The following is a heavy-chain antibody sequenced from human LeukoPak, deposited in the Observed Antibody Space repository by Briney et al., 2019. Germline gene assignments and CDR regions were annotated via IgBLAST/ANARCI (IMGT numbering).Heavy chain of an antibody. CDR2: INHSGST. CDR3: ARGAARSGGSCYRY. D-gene: IGHD2-15*01. Sequence: SETLSLTCTVSGGSISSYYWSWIRQPPGKGLEWIGEINHSGSTNYNPSLKSRVTISVDTSKNQFSLKLSSVTAADTAVYYCARGAARSGGSCYRYWGQGTLVTVSS. V-gene: IGHV4-34*01. CDR1: GGSISSYY. J-gene: IGHJ4*02.